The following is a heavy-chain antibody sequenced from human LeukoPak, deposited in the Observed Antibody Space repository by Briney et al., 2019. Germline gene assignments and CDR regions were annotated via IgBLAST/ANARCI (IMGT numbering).Heavy chain of an antibody. CDR1: GFTFSTYA. D-gene: IGHD2-15*01. CDR2: ISSNGGST. J-gene: IGHJ4*02. V-gene: IGHV3-64*01. Sequence: GGSPRLSCAASGFTFSTYAMHWVRQAPGKGLEYVSVISSNGGSTYYANSVEGRFTISRDNSKSTLYLQMGSLRAEDMAVYYCARVMPPYCSGGSCHSDYWGQGTVVTVSS. CDR3: ARVMPPYCSGGSCHSDY.